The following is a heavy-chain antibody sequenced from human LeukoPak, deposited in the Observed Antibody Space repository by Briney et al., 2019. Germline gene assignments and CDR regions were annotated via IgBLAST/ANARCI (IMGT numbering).Heavy chain of an antibody. CDR1: GFTFSNAW. CDR2: IKQDGSEK. V-gene: IGHV3-7*03. J-gene: IGHJ4*02. D-gene: IGHD1-26*01. CDR3: ARGRGDY. Sequence: GGSLRLSCAASGFTFSNAWMSWVRQAPGKGLEWVANIKQDGSEKYYVDSVKGRFTISRDNAKNSLYLQMNSLRAEDTAVYYCARGRGDYWGQGTLVTVSS.